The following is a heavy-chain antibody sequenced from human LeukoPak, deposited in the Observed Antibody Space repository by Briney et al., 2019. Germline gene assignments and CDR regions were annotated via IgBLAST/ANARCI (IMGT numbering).Heavy chain of an antibody. CDR3: AKDQGYCSSSSCQYYYYGMDV. V-gene: IGHV3-30*18. CDR2: ISYDGSNK. Sequence: PGGSLRLSCAASGFTFSSYGMHWVRQAPGKGLEWVAVISYDGSNKYYADSVKGRFTISRDNSKNTLYLQMNSLRAEDTAVYYCAKDQGYCSSSSCQYYYYGMDVWGQGTTVTVSS. D-gene: IGHD2-2*01. CDR1: GFTFSSYG. J-gene: IGHJ6*02.